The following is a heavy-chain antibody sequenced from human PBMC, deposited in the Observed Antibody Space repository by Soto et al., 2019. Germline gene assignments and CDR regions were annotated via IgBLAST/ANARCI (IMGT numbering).Heavy chain of an antibody. V-gene: IGHV3-74*01. Sequence: GSLRLSCAASGFTLSTYWMHWVRQVPGKGLVWVSRISSGGTYTNYADSVKGRFTISRDNAKNSLYLQMNSLRAEDTALYYCAKSYNTSGWYVTPDYWGQGNRVTVSS. CDR2: ISSGGTYT. J-gene: IGHJ4*02. CDR3: AKSYNTSGWYVTPDY. D-gene: IGHD6-19*01. CDR1: GFTLSTYW.